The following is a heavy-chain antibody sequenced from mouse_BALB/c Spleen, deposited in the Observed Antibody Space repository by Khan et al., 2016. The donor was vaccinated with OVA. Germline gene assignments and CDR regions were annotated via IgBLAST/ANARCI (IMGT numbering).Heavy chain of an antibody. CDR3: ASHLTGSFAY. D-gene: IGHD4-1*01. V-gene: IGHV5-6*01. J-gene: IGHJ3*01. Sequence: EVELVESGGDLVKPGGSLKPSCAASGFTFSSYSMSWVRQTPDKRLEWVATISSGGDYTYYPDSVKGRFTISRDNARNTRYLQMSSLKSEDTAMYYCASHLTGSFAYWGQGTLVTVSA. CDR2: ISSGGDYT. CDR1: GFTFSSYS.